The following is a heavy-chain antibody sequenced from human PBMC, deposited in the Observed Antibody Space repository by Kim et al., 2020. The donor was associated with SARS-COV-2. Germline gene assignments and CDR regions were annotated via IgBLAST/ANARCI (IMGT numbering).Heavy chain of an antibody. CDR3: ARPPYVESTGAFFWYFDL. V-gene: IGHV3-48*02. CDR2: ISSRGDMR. CDR1: GFTFSRYS. J-gene: IGHJ2*01. D-gene: IGHD1-1*01. Sequence: GGSLRLSCAASGFTFSRYSMDWVRQAPGKGPEWISYISSRGDMRYYADSVEGRFTISRDKANNLLYLQMDGLRDGDTAVYYFARPPYVESTGAFFWYFDLWGRGTLVTVSS.